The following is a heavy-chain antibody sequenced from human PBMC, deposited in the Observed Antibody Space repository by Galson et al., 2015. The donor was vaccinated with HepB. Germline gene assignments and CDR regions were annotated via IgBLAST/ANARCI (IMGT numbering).Heavy chain of an antibody. Sequence: SLRLSCAASGFTFSSYATSWVRQAPGKGLEWVSAISGSGGSTYYADSVKGRFTISRDNSKNTLYLQMNSLRAEDTAVYYCAKIRGMYYYDFNYWGQGTLVTVSS. J-gene: IGHJ4*02. CDR3: AKIRGMYYYDFNY. D-gene: IGHD3-22*01. CDR1: GFTFSSYA. CDR2: ISGSGGST. V-gene: IGHV3-23*01.